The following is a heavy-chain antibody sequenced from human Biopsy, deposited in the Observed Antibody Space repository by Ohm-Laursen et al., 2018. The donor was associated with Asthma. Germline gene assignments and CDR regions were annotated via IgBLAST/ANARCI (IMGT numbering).Heavy chain of an antibody. Sequence: SLRLSCAAPGFTFRSYAMHWVRQAPGKGLEWVAVGGSYYDGGLKYYADSVNGRFTVSRDDSKNTLYLQMNSLRPDDTAVYYCARDVMEWYLPAFDFWGQGTLVTVSS. CDR3: ARDVMEWYLPAFDF. CDR1: GFTFRSYA. J-gene: IGHJ4*01. CDR2: GGSYYDGGLK. D-gene: IGHD3-3*01. V-gene: IGHV3-30-3*01.